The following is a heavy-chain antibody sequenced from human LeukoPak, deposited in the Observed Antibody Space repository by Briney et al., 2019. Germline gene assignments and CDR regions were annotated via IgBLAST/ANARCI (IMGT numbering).Heavy chain of an antibody. V-gene: IGHV3-7*03. CDR1: GFTFSSYW. CDR3: AKDGDGDYGPRDAFDI. CDR2: IKQDGSEK. J-gene: IGHJ3*02. D-gene: IGHD4-17*01. Sequence: GGSLRLSCAASGFTFSSYWMSWVRQAPGKGLEWVANIKQDGSEKYYVDSVKGRFTISRDNAKNSLYLQMNSLRAEDTALYYCAKDGDGDYGPRDAFDIWGQGTMVTVSS.